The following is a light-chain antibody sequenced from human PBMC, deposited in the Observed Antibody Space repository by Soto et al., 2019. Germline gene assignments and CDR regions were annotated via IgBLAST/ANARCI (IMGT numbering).Light chain of an antibody. V-gene: IGKV1-39*01. CDR1: QSISSW. CDR3: QQSYSTPRT. J-gene: IGKJ1*01. Sequence: DIQMTQSPSTLSASVGDRVTITCRASQSISSWLAWYQQKPVKAPKLLIYAASSFQSGVPSRFSGSGSGTDFTLTISSLQPEDFATYYCQQSYSTPRTFGQGTKVDIK. CDR2: AAS.